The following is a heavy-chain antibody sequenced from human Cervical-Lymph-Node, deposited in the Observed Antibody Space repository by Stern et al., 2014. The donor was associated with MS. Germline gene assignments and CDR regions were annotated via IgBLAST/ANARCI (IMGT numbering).Heavy chain of an antibody. D-gene: IGHD5-18*01. V-gene: IGHV3-49*03. CDR2: IRSKTYGGTT. J-gene: IGHJ3*02. CDR1: GFTFGDYA. CDR3: TRDHGQRWPIKLWLPADAFDI. Sequence: EVHLVESGGGLVQPGRSLGLSCTASGFTFGDYAMNWFRQAPGKGLEWVGFIRSKTYGGTTEYAASVKGRFTISRDDSRSIAYLQMNSLKTEDTAVYYCTRDHGQRWPIKLWLPADAFDIWGQGTMVTVSS.